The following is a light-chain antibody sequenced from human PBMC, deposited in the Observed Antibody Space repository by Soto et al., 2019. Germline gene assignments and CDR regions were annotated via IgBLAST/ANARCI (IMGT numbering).Light chain of an antibody. J-gene: IGLJ2*01. Sequence: QSVLTQPPSVSAAPGQKVTISCSGSSSNIGNNYVSWYQQLPGTAPKLLIYENNKRPSGIPDRFSGSKSGTSATLGITGLQTGDEADYYCGTWDSSLSADAVFGGGTKLTVL. CDR3: GTWDSSLSADAV. V-gene: IGLV1-51*02. CDR1: SSNIGNNY. CDR2: ENN.